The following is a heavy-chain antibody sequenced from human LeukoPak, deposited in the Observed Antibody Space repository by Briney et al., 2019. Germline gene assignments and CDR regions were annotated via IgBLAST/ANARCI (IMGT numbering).Heavy chain of an antibody. CDR3: AKATGSWDFYYYMDV. Sequence: GGSLRLSCAASGFTFSSYGMHWVRQAPGKGLEWVAFIRYDGSNKYYADSVKGRFTISRDNSKNKLYLQMNSLRAEDTAVYYCAKATGSWDFYYYMDVWGKGTTVTVSS. CDR1: GFTFSSYG. CDR2: IRYDGSNK. J-gene: IGHJ6*03. V-gene: IGHV3-30*02. D-gene: IGHD2-15*01.